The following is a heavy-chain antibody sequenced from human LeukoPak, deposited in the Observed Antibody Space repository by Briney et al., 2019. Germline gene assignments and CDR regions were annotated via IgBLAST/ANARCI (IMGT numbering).Heavy chain of an antibody. Sequence: SETLSLTCTVSGGSISSYYWSWIRQPPGKGLEWIGYIYYSGSTNYNPSLKSRVTISVDTSKNQFSLKLCSVTAADTAVYYCARVGGGIQLWLTPYYMDVWGKGTTVTVSS. CDR3: ARVGGGIQLWLTPYYMDV. J-gene: IGHJ6*03. D-gene: IGHD5-18*01. CDR1: GGSISSYY. CDR2: IYYSGST. V-gene: IGHV4-59*01.